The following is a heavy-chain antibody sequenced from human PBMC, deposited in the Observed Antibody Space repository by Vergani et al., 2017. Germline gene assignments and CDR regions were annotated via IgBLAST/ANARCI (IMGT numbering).Heavy chain of an antibody. D-gene: IGHD2-15*01. Sequence: EVQLLESGGGLVQPGGSLRLSCAASGFTFSSYAMSWVRQAPGKGLEWVSSISSSSTYIYYADSLQGRFTISRDNAKNSLFLQMNSLRAEDTAVYYCAGGSLYCRGGTCYANWFDPWGQGTLVTVSS. V-gene: IGHV3-21*01. CDR1: GFTFSSYA. J-gene: IGHJ5*02. CDR2: ISSSSTYI. CDR3: AGGSLYCRGGTCYANWFDP.